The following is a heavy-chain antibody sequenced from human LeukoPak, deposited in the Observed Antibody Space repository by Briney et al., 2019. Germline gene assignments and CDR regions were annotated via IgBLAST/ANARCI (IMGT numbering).Heavy chain of an antibody. CDR1: GGSFSGYY. CDR3: ARRRCSSTSCYAYRVVVNWFDP. V-gene: IGHV4-34*01. J-gene: IGHJ5*02. CDR2: INHSGST. D-gene: IGHD2-2*01. Sequence: SETLSLTCAVYGGSFSGYYWSWIRQPPGKGLEWIGEINHSGSTNYNPSLKSRVTISVDTSKNQFSLRLSSVTAADTAVYYCARRRCSSTSCYAYRVVVNWFDPWGQGTLVTVSS.